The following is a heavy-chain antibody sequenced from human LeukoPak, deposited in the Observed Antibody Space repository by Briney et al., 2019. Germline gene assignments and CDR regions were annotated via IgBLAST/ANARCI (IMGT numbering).Heavy chain of an antibody. CDR3: ARELEIAVAGTLGY. CDR2: IWYDGSNK. V-gene: IGHV3-33*01. D-gene: IGHD6-19*01. CDR1: GFTFSSYA. J-gene: IGHJ4*02. Sequence: AGGSLRLSCAASGFTFSSYAMHWVRQAPGKGLEWVAVIWYDGSNKYYADSVKGRFTISRDHSKNTLYLQMKSLRAEDTAVHYCARELEIAVAGTLGYWGQGTLVTVSS.